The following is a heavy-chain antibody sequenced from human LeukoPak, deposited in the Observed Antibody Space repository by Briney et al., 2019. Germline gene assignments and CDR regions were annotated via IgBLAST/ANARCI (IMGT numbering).Heavy chain of an antibody. D-gene: IGHD1-26*01. J-gene: IGHJ1*01. Sequence: SETLSLTCTVSGGSISSYYWSWIRQPPGKGLEWIGYIYYSGSTNYNPSLKSRVTISVDTSKNQFSLKLSSVTAADTAVYYCARGGGSYYTEYFQHWGQGTLVTVSS. CDR1: GGSISSYY. CDR2: IYYSGST. CDR3: ARGGGSYYTEYFQH. V-gene: IGHV4-59*01.